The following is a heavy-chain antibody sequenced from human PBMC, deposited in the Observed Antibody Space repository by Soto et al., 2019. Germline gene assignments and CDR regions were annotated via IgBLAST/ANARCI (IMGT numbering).Heavy chain of an antibody. Sequence: EVQLLESGGGLVQPGGSLRLSCAASGFTFSSDAMSCVRQAPGKGLEWVSAISGSGSTTYYADSVKGRFTISRDNSKNSLYLQMNSLRAEDTAVYYCAQVGDYFDYWGQGTLVTVSS. CDR3: AQVGDYFDY. J-gene: IGHJ4*02. CDR2: ISGSGSTT. V-gene: IGHV3-23*01. CDR1: GFTFSSDA.